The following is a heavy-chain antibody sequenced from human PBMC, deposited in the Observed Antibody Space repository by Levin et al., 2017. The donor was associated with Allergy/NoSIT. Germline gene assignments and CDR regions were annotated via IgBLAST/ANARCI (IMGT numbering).Heavy chain of an antibody. Sequence: LSLTCAASGFTFSSYGMHWVRQAPGKGLEWVAVIWYDGSNKYYADSVKGRFTISRDNSKNTLYLQMNSLRAEDTAVYYCARDLRLRLGEFFDYWGQGTLVTVSS. D-gene: IGHD3-16*01. CDR1: GFTFSSYG. CDR3: ARDLRLRLGEFFDY. J-gene: IGHJ4*02. CDR2: IWYDGSNK. V-gene: IGHV3-33*01.